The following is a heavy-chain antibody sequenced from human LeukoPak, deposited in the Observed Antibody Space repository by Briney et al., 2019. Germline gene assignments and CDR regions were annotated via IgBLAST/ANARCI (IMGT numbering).Heavy chain of an antibody. D-gene: IGHD6-19*01. V-gene: IGHV4-59*01. J-gene: IGHJ4*02. CDR1: GGSISSYY. CDR3: ARDGSSGWYYFDY. Sequence: SETLSLTCTVSGGSISSYYWSWIRQPPGKGLEWIGYIYYSGSTNYNPSLKSRVTISVDTSKNRFSLKLSSVTAADTAVYYCARDGSSGWYYFDYWGQGTLVTVSS. CDR2: IYYSGST.